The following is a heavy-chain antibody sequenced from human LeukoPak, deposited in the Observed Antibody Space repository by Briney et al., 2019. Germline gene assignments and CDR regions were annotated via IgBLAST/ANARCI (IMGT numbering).Heavy chain of an antibody. CDR2: INTNTGNP. D-gene: IGHD3-16*01. V-gene: IGHV7-4-1*02. Sequence: ASVKVSCKASGYTFTSYAMNWVRQAPGQGLEWMGWINTNTGNPTYAQGFTGRFVFSLDTSVSTAYLQISSLKAEDTAVYYCARVLGGGGYYYYGMDVWGQGTTVTVSS. CDR3: ARVLGGGGYYYYGMDV. J-gene: IGHJ6*02. CDR1: GYTFTSYA.